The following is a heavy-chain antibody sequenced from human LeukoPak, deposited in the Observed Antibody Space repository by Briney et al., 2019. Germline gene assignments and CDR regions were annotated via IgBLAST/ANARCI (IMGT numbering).Heavy chain of an antibody. Sequence: PGGPLRLSCAASGFTFSSYAMSWVRQAPGKGLEWVSGISNSGGSTYYADSVKGRFTISRDNSKNTLYLQMNSLRAEDTAIYYCAKSRNIVATINFDYWGQGTLVTVSS. V-gene: IGHV3-23*01. CDR1: GFTFSSYA. J-gene: IGHJ4*02. D-gene: IGHD5-12*01. CDR3: AKSRNIVATINFDY. CDR2: ISNSGGST.